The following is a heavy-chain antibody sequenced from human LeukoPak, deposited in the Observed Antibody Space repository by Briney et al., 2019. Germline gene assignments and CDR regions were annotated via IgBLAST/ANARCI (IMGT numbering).Heavy chain of an antibody. CDR2: SIPIFGTA. CDR3: ARKDYGSGSHYNALPFDI. Sequence: SVKVSCKASGGTFSSYAISWVRQAPGQGLEWMGGSIPIFGTANYAQKFQGRVTITADESTSTAYMELSSLRSEDTAVYYCARKDYGSGSHYNALPFDIWGQGTMVTVSS. D-gene: IGHD3-10*01. CDR1: GGTFSSYA. V-gene: IGHV1-69*13. J-gene: IGHJ3*02.